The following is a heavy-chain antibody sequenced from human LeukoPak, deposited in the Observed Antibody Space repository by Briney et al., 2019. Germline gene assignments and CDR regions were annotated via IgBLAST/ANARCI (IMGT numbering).Heavy chain of an antibody. CDR3: AKTSGSGNYYYYYYAMDV. D-gene: IGHD3-10*01. CDR2: ISGSGSST. J-gene: IGHJ6*02. V-gene: IGHV3-23*01. CDR1: GFTFSDYY. Sequence: QTGGSLRLSCAASGFTFSDYYMSWIRQAPGKGLEWVSAISGSGSSTFYADSVKGRFTISRDHSKNTLYLQMNSLRAEDTAVYYCAKTSGSGNYYYYYYAMDVWGQGTTVTVSS.